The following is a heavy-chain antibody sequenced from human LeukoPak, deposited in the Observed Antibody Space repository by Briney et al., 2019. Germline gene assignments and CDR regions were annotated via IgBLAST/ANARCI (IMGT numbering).Heavy chain of an antibody. CDR3: ARGDSSGYYYYYYYGMDV. Sequence: ASVKVSCKASGGTFSSYAISWVRQAPGQGLEWMGGIIPIFGTANYAQKFQGKVTITADESTSTAYMELSSLRSEDTAVYYCARGDSSGYYYYYYYGMDVWGQGTTVTVS. CDR2: IIPIFGTA. J-gene: IGHJ6*02. V-gene: IGHV1-69*13. D-gene: IGHD3-22*01. CDR1: GGTFSSYA.